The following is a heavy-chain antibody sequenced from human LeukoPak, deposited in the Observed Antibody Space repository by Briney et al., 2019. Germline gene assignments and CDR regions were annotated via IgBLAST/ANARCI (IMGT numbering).Heavy chain of an antibody. CDR1: GGSFSGYY. CDR3: ARAPRGYLNWSDP. D-gene: IGHD1-1*01. CDR2: INHSGST. V-gene: IGHV4-34*01. Sequence: SETLSLTCAVYGGSFSGYYWSWIRQPPGKGLEWIGEINHSGSTNYNPSLKSRVTISVDTSKNQFSLKLSSVTAADTAVYYCARAPRGYLNWSDPWGQGTLVTVSS. J-gene: IGHJ5*02.